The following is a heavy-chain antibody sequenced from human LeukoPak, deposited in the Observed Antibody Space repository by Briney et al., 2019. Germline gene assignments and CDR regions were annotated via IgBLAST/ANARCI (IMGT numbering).Heavy chain of an antibody. CDR3: ARDEGVATRTPGFDY. CDR1: GFTFSSYG. J-gene: IGHJ4*02. V-gene: IGHV3-33*01. D-gene: IGHD5-12*01. Sequence: GGSPRLSCAASGFTFSSYGMHWVRQAPGKGLEWVAVIWYDGSNKYYADSVKGRFTISRDNSKNTLYLQMNSLRAEDTAVYYCARDEGVATRTPGFDYWGQGTLVTVSS. CDR2: IWYDGSNK.